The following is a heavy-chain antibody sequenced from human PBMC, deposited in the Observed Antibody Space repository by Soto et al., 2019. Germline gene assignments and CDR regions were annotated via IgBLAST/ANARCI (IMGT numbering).Heavy chain of an antibody. D-gene: IGHD2-8*01. J-gene: IGHJ4*02. CDR1: GVSISIGNW. Sequence: PSETLSLTCAVSGVSISIGNWCTWVRQTPQRGLEYIGEIFHDGTANYYPSFERRVAISVDTSKNQFSLKLTSVTAADTAIYFCARLVYDTRLNYMYFDFWGQGALVTV. V-gene: IGHV4-4*02. CDR3: ARLVYDTRLNYMYFDF. CDR2: IFHDGTA.